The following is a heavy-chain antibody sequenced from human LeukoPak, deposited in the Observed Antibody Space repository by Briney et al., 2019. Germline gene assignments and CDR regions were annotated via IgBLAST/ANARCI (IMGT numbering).Heavy chain of an antibody. CDR2: IYLRGNT. J-gene: IGHJ4*02. D-gene: IGHD4-17*01. Sequence: PSGTLSLTCAISGGSISSSNWWTWVRQPPGKGLEWVGEIYLRGNTNYNPSLESRVTISVDESKTQLSLRLESVTAADTAVCYCARGTITTVTDSWGPGTLVTVSS. CDR1: GGSISSSNW. V-gene: IGHV4-4*02. CDR3: ARGTITTVTDS.